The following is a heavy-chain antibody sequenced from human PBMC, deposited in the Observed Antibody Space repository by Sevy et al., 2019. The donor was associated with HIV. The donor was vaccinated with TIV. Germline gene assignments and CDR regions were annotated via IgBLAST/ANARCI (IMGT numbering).Heavy chain of an antibody. CDR1: GESFSNYY. CDR2: IDHSGRS. J-gene: IGHJ4*02. CDR3: ARGPKPLRSDYGDYRGVGYYFDS. V-gene: IGHV4-34*01. D-gene: IGHD4-17*01. Sequence: SETLSLTCAVYGESFSNYYWSWIRLSPGKGLESIGEIDHSGRSDYNPSLKSRVTMSVDTSKNQFSLKLTAVTAADTAVYYCARGPKPLRSDYGDYRGVGYYFDSSGQGTLVTVSS.